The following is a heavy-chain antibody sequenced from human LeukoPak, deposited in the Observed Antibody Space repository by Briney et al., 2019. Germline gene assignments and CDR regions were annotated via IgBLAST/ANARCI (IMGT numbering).Heavy chain of an antibody. CDR1: GFTFSSYS. D-gene: IGHD2-2*02. V-gene: IGHV3-21*01. J-gene: IGHJ5*02. CDR2: ISSSSSYI. CDR3: ARGETPYCSSTSCYMNWFDP. Sequence: PGGSLRFSCAASGFTFSSYSMNWVRQAPGKGLEWVSSISSSSSYIYYADSVKGRFTISRDNAKNSLYLQMNSLRAEDTAVYYCARGETPYCSSTSCYMNWFDPWGQGTLVTVSS.